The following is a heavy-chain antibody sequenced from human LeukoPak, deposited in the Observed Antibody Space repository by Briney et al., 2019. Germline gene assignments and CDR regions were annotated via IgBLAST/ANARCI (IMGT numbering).Heavy chain of an antibody. CDR3: AKDRSCTNDVCHGDFDY. CDR2: ISGSGGST. CDR1: GFIFSSYA. V-gene: IGHV3-23*01. Sequence: GGSLRLSCAASGFIFSSYAMSGVRQAPGEGLEWVSTISGSGGSTYYADSVKGRFTISRDNSKNTVYLQMNSLRAEDTAVYYCAKDRSCTNDVCHGDFDYWGQGTLVTVSS. J-gene: IGHJ4*02. D-gene: IGHD2-8*01.